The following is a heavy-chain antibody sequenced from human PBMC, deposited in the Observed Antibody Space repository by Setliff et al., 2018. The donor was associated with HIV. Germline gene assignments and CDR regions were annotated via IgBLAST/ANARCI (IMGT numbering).Heavy chain of an antibody. V-gene: IGHV4-34*01. J-gene: IGHJ4*02. Sequence: PSETLSLTCAVYDGSFSGYSWSWIRQPPGKGLEWIGEVSHSGSTTYNPSLKSRVSMSVDASKNQFSLKLTSVTAADAAVYYCARFVLVWFDVSRSGVQDPYVFDNWGQGILVTVSS. D-gene: IGHD3-10*01. CDR2: VSHSGST. CDR1: DGSFSGYS. CDR3: ARFVLVWFDVSRSGVQDPYVFDN.